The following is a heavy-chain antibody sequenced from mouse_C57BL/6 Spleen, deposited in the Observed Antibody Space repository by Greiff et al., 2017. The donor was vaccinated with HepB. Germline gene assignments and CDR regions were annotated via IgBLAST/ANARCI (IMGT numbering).Heavy chain of an antibody. CDR2: ISSGGDYI. V-gene: IGHV5-9-1*02. CDR3: TRDQSSHYAMDY. CDR1: GFTFSSYA. J-gene: IGHJ4*01. D-gene: IGHD1-1*01. Sequence: EVKLVESGEGLVKPGGSLKLSCAASGFTFSSYAMSWVRQTPEKRLEWVAYISSGGDYIYYADTVKGRFTISRDNARNTLYLQMSSLKSEDTAMYYCTRDQSSHYAMDYWGQGTSVTVSS.